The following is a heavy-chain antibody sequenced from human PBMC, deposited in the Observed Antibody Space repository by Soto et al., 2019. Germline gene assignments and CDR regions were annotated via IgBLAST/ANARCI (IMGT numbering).Heavy chain of an antibody. CDR2: IYSGGST. CDR1: GFTVSSNY. Sequence: EVQLVESGGGLVQPGGSLRLSCAASGFTVSSNYMSWVRQAPGKGLEWVSVIYSGGSTYYVDSVKGRFTISRHNSKNTLYLQMNSLRAEDTAVYYCARRAGAAAGGNYYYYYMDVWGKGTTVTVSS. CDR3: ARRAGAAAGGNYYYYYMDV. D-gene: IGHD6-13*01. J-gene: IGHJ6*03. V-gene: IGHV3-53*04.